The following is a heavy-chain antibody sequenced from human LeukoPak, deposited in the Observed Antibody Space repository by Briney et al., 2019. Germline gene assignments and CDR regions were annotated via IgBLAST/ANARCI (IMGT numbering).Heavy chain of an antibody. J-gene: IGHJ4*02. CDR1: GFTFSSYA. CDR3: ARGYYDSGGYYPFFDY. CDR2: ISYDGSNK. Sequence: PGRSLRLSCAASGFTFSSYAMHWVRQAPGKGLEWVAVISYDGSNKYYADSVKGRFTISRDNSKNTLYLQMNSLRAEDTAVYYCARGYYDSGGYYPFFDYWGQGTLVTVSS. D-gene: IGHD3-22*01. V-gene: IGHV3-30-3*01.